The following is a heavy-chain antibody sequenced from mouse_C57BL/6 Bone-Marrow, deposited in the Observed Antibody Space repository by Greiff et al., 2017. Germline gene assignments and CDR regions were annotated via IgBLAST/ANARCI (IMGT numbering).Heavy chain of an antibody. CDR2: IYPSCGYT. CDR3: AGSYYSNYVYWYFDV. Sequence: VQLQQSGAELAKPGASVKLSCKASGYTFTSYWMHWVKQRPGQGLEWIGYIYPSCGYTKYTQKFTDKATLTADTSSRTAYMQLSILTSEDSAVYYWAGSYYSNYVYWYFDVWGTGTTVTVSS. CDR1: GYTFTSYW. V-gene: IGHV1-7*01. J-gene: IGHJ1*03. D-gene: IGHD2-5*01.